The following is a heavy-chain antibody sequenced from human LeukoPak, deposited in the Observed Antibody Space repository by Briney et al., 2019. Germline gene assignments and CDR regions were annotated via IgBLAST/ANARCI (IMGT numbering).Heavy chain of an antibody. CDR2: IIPIFGTA. J-gene: IGHJ6*02. Sequence: ASVKVSCKASGGTFSSYAISWVRQAPGQGLEWMGGIIPIFGTANYAQKFQGRVTITADESTSTAYMELSSLRSEDTAVYYCARGVSRDIVATRPHYYYYGMDVWGQGTTVTVSS. CDR3: ARGVSRDIVATRPHYYYYGMDV. D-gene: IGHD5-12*01. CDR1: GGTFSSYA. V-gene: IGHV1-69*13.